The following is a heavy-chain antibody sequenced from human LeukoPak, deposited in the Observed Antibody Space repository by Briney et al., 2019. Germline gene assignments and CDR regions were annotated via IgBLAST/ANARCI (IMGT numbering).Heavy chain of an antibody. V-gene: IGHV4-59*01. CDR2: IYYSGST. D-gene: IGHD4/OR15-4a*01. CDR3: ARMEFLTIGVGMDV. Sequence: PSETLSLTCTVSGGSISSYYWSWIRQPPGKGLEWIGYIYYSGSTNYNPSLKSRVTISVDTSKNQFSLKLSSVTAADTAVYYCARMEFLTIGVGMDVWGQGTTVTVSS. CDR1: GGSISSYY. J-gene: IGHJ6*02.